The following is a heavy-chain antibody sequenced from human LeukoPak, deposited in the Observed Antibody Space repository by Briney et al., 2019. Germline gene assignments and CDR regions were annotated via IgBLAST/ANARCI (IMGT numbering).Heavy chain of an antibody. V-gene: IGHV1-2*02. J-gene: IGHJ4*02. CDR3: ARDIAARTYNFDY. Sequence: ASVKVSCKASGYTFTGYYMHWVRQAPGQGLEWMGWINPNSGGTNYAQKFQGRVTMTRDTSISTAYMELSRLRSDDTAVYYCARDIAARTYNFDYWGQGTLSPSPQ. CDR2: INPNSGGT. CDR1: GYTFTGYY. D-gene: IGHD6-6*01.